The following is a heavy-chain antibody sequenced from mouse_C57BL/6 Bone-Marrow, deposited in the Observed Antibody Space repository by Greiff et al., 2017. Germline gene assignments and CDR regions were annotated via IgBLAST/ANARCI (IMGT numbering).Heavy chain of an antibody. D-gene: IGHD1-1*01. Sequence: VQLQQPGAELVKPGASVKLSCKASGYTFTSYWMHWVKQRPGQGLEWIGMIHPNSGSTNYNEKFKSKATFTADTSSNTAYMQLSSLTTEDSAIYYCAGFITTVEDWGQGTLVTVSA. J-gene: IGHJ3*01. CDR3: AGFITTVED. V-gene: IGHV1-64*01. CDR2: IHPNSGST. CDR1: GYTFTSYW.